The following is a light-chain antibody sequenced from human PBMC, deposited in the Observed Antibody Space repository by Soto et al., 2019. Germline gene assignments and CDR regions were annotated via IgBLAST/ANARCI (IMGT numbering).Light chain of an antibody. Sequence: QSVLTQPPSVSGAPGQRVTISCTGSSSNIGSGYDVHWYQQLPGTAPKLLIYGNTNRPSGVPDRFSGSKSGTSASLAITGLQAEDEADYYCQSYDSSLSDWEFGGGTKLTVL. CDR1: SSNIGSGYD. J-gene: IGLJ3*02. CDR3: QSYDSSLSDWE. CDR2: GNT. V-gene: IGLV1-40*01.